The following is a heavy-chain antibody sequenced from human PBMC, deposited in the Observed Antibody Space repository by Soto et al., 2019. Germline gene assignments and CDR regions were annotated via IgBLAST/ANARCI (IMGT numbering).Heavy chain of an antibody. Sequence: GGSLRLSCAASGFTFRDYAMSWVRQAPGKGLEWVSDISGSGDSARHADSVKGRFTISRDNSKNTLYLQMNSLRVDDTVVYYCGKERRGSGWSVCNFWGQGTLVTVSS. J-gene: IGHJ4*02. V-gene: IGHV3-23*01. CDR1: GFTFRDYA. CDR3: GKERRGSGWSVCNF. D-gene: IGHD6-19*01. CDR2: ISGSGDSA.